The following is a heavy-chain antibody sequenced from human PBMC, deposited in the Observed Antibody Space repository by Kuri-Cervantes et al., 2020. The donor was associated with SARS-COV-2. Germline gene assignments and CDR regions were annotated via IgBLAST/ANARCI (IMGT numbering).Heavy chain of an antibody. CDR2: ITPFNGNT. CDR3: ARSGPGAIPKEDDAFDV. CDR1: GDTFTYRY. J-gene: IGHJ3*01. V-gene: IGHV1-45*01. Sequence: SVKVSCKASGDTFTYRYVHWVRQAPGQAPEWMGWITPFNGNTKYAQRFQDRVTITRDRSKSTAYMELNSLRSEDTAIYYCARSGPGAIPKEDDAFDVWGQGTKVTVSS. D-gene: IGHD2-2*02.